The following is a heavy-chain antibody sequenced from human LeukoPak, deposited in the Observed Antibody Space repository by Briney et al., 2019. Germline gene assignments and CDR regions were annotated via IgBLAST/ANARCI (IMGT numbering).Heavy chain of an antibody. V-gene: IGHV4-59*01. CDR2: IYYSGST. J-gene: IGHJ4*02. CDR1: GGSISSYY. Sequence: SETLSLTCTVSGGSISSYYCSWIRQPPGKGLEWIGYIYYSGSTNYNPSLKSRVTISVDTSKNQFSLKLSSVTAADTAVYYCARGYSSGPLDFDYWGQGTLVTVSS. D-gene: IGHD6-19*01. CDR3: ARGYSSGPLDFDY.